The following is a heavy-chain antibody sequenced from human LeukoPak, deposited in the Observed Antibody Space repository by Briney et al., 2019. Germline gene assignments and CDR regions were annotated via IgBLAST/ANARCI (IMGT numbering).Heavy chain of an antibody. D-gene: IGHD6-6*01. CDR2: IYYSGST. CDR1: GGSISSSPYY. V-gene: IGHV4-39*07. Sequence: PSETLSLTCTVSGGSISSSPYYWGWIRQPPGKGLEWIGSIYYSGSTNYNPSLKSRVTISIDTSKNQFSLKLSSVTAADTAVYYCARERYSSSSGGDDYWCQGTLVTVSS. CDR3: ARERYSSSSGGDDY. J-gene: IGHJ4*02.